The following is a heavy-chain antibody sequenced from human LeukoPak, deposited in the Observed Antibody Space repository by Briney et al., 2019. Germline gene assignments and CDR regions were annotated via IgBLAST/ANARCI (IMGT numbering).Heavy chain of an antibody. CDR3: ARGPVRDDGLTGISYYFGLDV. Sequence: SETPSLTCAVYGGSFTDLYWSWIRHLPGKGLEGFGEIHHRAGANYNPSLCARVTISADTSKNQFSLHLTSVTAEDTATFYCARGPVRDDGLTGISYYFGLDVWGRGTTVTVFS. CDR2: IHHRAGA. D-gene: IGHD2-21*02. J-gene: IGHJ6*02. CDR1: GGSFTDLY. V-gene: IGHV4-34*01.